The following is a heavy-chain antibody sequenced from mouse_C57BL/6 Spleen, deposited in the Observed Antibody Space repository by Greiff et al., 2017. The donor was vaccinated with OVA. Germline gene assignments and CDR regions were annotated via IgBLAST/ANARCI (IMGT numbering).Heavy chain of an antibody. V-gene: IGHV5-9-1*02. CDR1: GFTFSSYA. CDR2: ISSGGDYI. D-gene: IGHD1-1*01. CDR3: TRAPYYYGSSDDY. Sequence: EVQLVESGEGLVKPGGSLKLSCAASGFTFSSYAMSWVRQTPEKRLAWVAYISSGGDYIYYADTVKGRFTISRDNARNTLYLQMSSLESEDTAMYYCTRAPYYYGSSDDYWGQGTTLTVSS. J-gene: IGHJ2*01.